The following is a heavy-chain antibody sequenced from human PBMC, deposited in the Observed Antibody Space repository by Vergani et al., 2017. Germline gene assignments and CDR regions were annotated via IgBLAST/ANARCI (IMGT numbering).Heavy chain of an antibody. V-gene: IGHV4-4*02. D-gene: IGHD4/OR15-4a*01. J-gene: IGHJ2*01. CDR3: ARRGVSSRLTYWYFDL. CDR1: GGSISSSNW. Sequence: QVQLQESGPGLVKPSGTLSLTCAVSGGSISSSNWWSWVRQPPGKGLEWIGEIYHSGSTNYNPSLKSRFTISVDKSKNQFSLKLSSVTAADTAVYYCARRGVSSRLTYWYFDLWGRGTLVTVSS. CDR2: IYHSGST.